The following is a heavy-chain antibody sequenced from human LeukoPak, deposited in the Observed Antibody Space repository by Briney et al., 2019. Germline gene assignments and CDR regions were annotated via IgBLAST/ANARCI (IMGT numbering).Heavy chain of an antibody. CDR1: GGTFSSYA. CDR3: ARDSAGHFDY. V-gene: IGHV1-2*02. J-gene: IGHJ4*02. CDR2: INTNSGDR. D-gene: IGHD6-13*01. Sequence: ASVKVSCKASGGTFSSYAISWVRQAPGQGLEWMGWINTNSGDRNSAQKFQGRVTMTRDTSISTVYMELSRLGPDDTAVYYCARDSAGHFDYWGQGTLVTVSS.